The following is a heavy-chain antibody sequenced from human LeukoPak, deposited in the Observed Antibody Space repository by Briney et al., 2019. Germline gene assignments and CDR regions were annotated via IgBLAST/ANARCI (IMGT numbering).Heavy chain of an antibody. Sequence: GASVKVSCTASGGTFSNYAISWVRQAPGQGLEWMGGIVSVFGTTKYAQRFQGRVTTTPDESTSTAYMEESSPTSEDTAVYYCARVAGGFWSGYSDYWGQGTLVTVSS. J-gene: IGHJ4*02. CDR3: ARVAGGFWSGYSDY. V-gene: IGHV1-69*13. CDR1: GGTFSNYA. CDR2: IVSVFGTT. D-gene: IGHD3-3*01.